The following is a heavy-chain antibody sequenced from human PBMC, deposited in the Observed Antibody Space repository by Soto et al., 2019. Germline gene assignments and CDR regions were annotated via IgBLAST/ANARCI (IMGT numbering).Heavy chain of an antibody. CDR1: GYTFASYG. V-gene: IGHV1-18*01. Sequence: ASVKVSCKASGYTFASYGISWVRQAPGQGLEWMGWISAYNGNTNYAQKLQGRVTMTTDTSTSTAYMELRSLRFDDTAVYYCARTPYYYDSSGYYYRGQGTLVTVSS. J-gene: IGHJ4*02. CDR2: ISAYNGNT. D-gene: IGHD3-22*01. CDR3: ARTPYYYDSSGYYY.